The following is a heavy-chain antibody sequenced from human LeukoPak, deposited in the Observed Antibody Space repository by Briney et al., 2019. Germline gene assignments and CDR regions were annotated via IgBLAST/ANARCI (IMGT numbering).Heavy chain of an antibody. V-gene: IGHV4-39*07. CDR3: AGGAGTSPGETGDY. CDR2: IYYSGST. J-gene: IGHJ4*02. Sequence: SETLSLTCTVSGGSISSSSYYWGWIRQPPGKGLEWIVSIYYSGSTYYNPSLKSRITISLDTSKNQFSLKLSSVTAADTAVYYCAGGAGTSPGETGDYWGQGTLVTVSS. D-gene: IGHD1-1*01. CDR1: GGSISSSSYY.